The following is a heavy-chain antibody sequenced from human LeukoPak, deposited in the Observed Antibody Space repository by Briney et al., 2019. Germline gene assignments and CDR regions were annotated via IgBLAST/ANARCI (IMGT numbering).Heavy chain of an antibody. CDR3: ARGQQLVPLTFDY. CDR1: GGSISGYY. J-gene: IGHJ4*02. CDR2: IYYSGST. D-gene: IGHD6-6*01. Sequence: SETLSLTCTVSGGSISGYYWSWIRQPPGKGLEWIGYIYYSGSTNYNPSLKSRVTISVDTSKNQFSLKLSSVTAADTAVYYCARGQQLVPLTFDYWGQGTLVTVSS. V-gene: IGHV4-59*01.